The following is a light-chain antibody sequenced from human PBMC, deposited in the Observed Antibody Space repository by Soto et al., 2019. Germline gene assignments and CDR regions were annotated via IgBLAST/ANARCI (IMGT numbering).Light chain of an antibody. CDR2: DTS. V-gene: IGKV3-11*01. CDR3: QQYYSTRT. J-gene: IGKJ1*01. Sequence: EIVLAQSPATLSLSPGERATLSCRASQSVSSYLAWYQQKPGQAPRLLIYDTSSRATGIPARFSGSGSGTDFTLTISSLQAEDVAVYYCQQYYSTRTFGQGTKVDIK. CDR1: QSVSSY.